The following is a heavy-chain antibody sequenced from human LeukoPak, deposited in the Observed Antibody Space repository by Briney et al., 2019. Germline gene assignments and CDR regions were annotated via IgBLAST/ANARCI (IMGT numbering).Heavy chain of an antibody. Sequence: PGRSLRLSCAASGFTFSSYAMHWVRQAPGKGLEWVAVISYDGSNKYYADSVKGRFTISRDNSKNTLYLQMNSLRAEDTAVYYCATNYDILTGYLGYWGQGTLVTVSS. D-gene: IGHD3-9*01. J-gene: IGHJ4*02. CDR2: ISYDGSNK. V-gene: IGHV3-30*04. CDR3: ATNYDILTGYLGY. CDR1: GFTFSSYA.